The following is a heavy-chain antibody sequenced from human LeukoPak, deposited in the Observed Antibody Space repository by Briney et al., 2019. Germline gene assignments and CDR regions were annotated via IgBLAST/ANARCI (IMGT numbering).Heavy chain of an antibody. Sequence: ASVKVSCKASGYTFTSYDINWVRQATGQGLEWMGWMNPNSGNTGYAQKFQGRVTMTTDTSTSTAYMELRSLRSDDTAVYYCARDYYGGNSVGADPWGQGTLVTVSS. V-gene: IGHV1-8*01. J-gene: IGHJ5*02. CDR2: MNPNSGNT. CDR3: ARDYYGGNSVGADP. CDR1: GYTFTSYD. D-gene: IGHD4-23*01.